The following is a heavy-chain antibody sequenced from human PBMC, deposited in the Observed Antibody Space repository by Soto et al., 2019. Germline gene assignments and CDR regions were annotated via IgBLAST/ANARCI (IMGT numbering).Heavy chain of an antibody. CDR1: GGSISSGDYY. CDR3: ARWWSGSRQGFDP. D-gene: IGHD3-3*01. Sequence: QVQLQESGPGLVKPSQTLSLTCTVSGGSISSGDYYWSWIRQHPGKGLEWIGYIYYSGSTYYNPSPKRRVTISVDTSKNQSSLKLSSVTAADTAVYYCARWWSGSRQGFDPWGQGTLVTVSS. V-gene: IGHV4-31*03. J-gene: IGHJ5*02. CDR2: IYYSGST.